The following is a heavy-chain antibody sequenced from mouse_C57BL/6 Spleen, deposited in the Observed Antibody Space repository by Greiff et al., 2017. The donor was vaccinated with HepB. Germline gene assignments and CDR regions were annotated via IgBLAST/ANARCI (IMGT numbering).Heavy chain of an antibody. D-gene: IGHD4-1*01. CDR3: ARSDLTGTWDY. J-gene: IGHJ3*01. CDR2: ISGGGGNT. Sequence: EVKVVESGGGLVKPGGSLKLSCAASGFTFSSYTMSWVRQTPEKRLEWVATISGGGGNTYYPDSVKGRFTISRDNAKNTLYLQMSSLRSEDTALYYCARSDLTGTWDYWGQGTLVTVSA. V-gene: IGHV5-9*01. CDR1: GFTFSSYT.